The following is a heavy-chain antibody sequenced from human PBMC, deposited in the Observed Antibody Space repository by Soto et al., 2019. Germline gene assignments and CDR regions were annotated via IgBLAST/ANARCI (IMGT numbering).Heavy chain of an antibody. CDR2: ISIYSGNT. CDR1: GYTFTTYG. D-gene: IGHD6-6*01. J-gene: IGHJ4*02. V-gene: IGHV1-18*01. CDR3: ARSRSIALENDY. Sequence: ASVKVSCKPSGYTFTTYGITWVRQAPGQGLERMGWISIYSGNTNYAQKLQGRVTMTTDTSTSTAYMELRSLRSDDTAVYFCARSRSIALENDYWGQGTQVTVSS.